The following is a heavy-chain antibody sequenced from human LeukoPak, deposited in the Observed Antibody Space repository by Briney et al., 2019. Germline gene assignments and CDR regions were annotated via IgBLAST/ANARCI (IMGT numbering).Heavy chain of an antibody. V-gene: IGHV3-30*02. D-gene: IGHD1-26*01. J-gene: IGHJ4*02. CDR2: IRYDGSNK. CDR3: AKDRQWELPHEMSFVVDY. CDR1: GFTFSSYG. Sequence: GGTLRLSCAASGFTFSSYGMHWVRQAPGKGLEWVAFIRYDGSNKYYAESVKGRFTISRDNSNNTLYLQMNSLRPEDTAVYYCAKDRQWELPHEMSFVVDYWGQGTLVTVSS.